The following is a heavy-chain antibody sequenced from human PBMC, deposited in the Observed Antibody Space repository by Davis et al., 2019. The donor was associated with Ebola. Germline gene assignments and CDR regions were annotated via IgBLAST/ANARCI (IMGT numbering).Heavy chain of an antibody. CDR2: IRYDGSNK. CDR3: AKDSLGYYYMDV. Sequence: GESLKISCAASGFTFSSYGMHWVCQAPGKGLEWVAFIRYDGSNKYYADSVKGRFTISRDNSKNTLYLQMNSLRAEDTAVYYCAKDSLGYYYMDVWGKGTTVTVPS. J-gene: IGHJ6*03. D-gene: IGHD7-27*01. CDR1: GFTFSSYG. V-gene: IGHV3-30*02.